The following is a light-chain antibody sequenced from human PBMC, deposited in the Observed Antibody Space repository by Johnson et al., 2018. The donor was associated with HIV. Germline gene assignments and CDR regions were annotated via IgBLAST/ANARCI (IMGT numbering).Light chain of an antibody. CDR3: GTWDSSLSAGV. CDR1: SSNIGNNY. CDR2: ENN. J-gene: IGLJ1*01. V-gene: IGLV1-51*02. Sequence: QSVLTQPPSVSAAPGQKVTISCSGSSSNIGNNYVSWYQQLPGTAPKLLIYENNKRPSGIPDRFSGSSSVTSATLGITGLQTGDEADYYCGTWDSSLSAGVFGTGTKVTVL.